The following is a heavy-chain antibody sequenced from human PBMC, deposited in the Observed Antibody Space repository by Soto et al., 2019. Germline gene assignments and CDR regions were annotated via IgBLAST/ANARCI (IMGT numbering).Heavy chain of an antibody. Sequence: SETLSLTCAVSGVYISSDAYYWSWIRRRPGKGLEWVGSISHRGSAYYNPSLGSRVTILVDTSENQFSLKMTSVTAADTAIYFCARAERFPRSWFDSWGQGTQVTVSS. V-gene: IGHV4-31*11. J-gene: IGHJ5*01. CDR2: ISHRGSA. CDR1: GVYISSDAYY. CDR3: ARAERFPRSWFDS.